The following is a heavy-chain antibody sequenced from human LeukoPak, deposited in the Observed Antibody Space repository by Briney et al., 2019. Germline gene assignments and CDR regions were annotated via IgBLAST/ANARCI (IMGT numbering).Heavy chain of an antibody. D-gene: IGHD4-17*01. Sequence: GGSLRLSCAASGFTLSHFGMHWVRQAPGKGLEWVTAISYDGNDKYYADSVRGRFSISRDNSRNRVYLQMSSLRPEDTAVYYCARPNDYGDYRYFDLWGRGTLVTVFS. CDR1: GFTLSHFG. V-gene: IGHV3-30*13. J-gene: IGHJ2*01. CDR2: ISYDGNDK. CDR3: ARPNDYGDYRYFDL.